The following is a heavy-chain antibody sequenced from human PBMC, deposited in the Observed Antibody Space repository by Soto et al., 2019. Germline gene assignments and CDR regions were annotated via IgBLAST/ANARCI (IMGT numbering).Heavy chain of an antibody. Sequence: GSLRLSCAASGFTFSSYSMNWVRQAPGKGLEWVSSISRSSNYKYYADSVKGRFTISRDNAKNSLYLQMNSLRAEDTAVYYCARDAAYDSSGSPYWGQGTLVTVSS. CDR3: ARDAAYDSSGSPY. D-gene: IGHD3-22*01. J-gene: IGHJ4*02. V-gene: IGHV3-21*01. CDR1: GFTFSSYS. CDR2: ISRSSNYK.